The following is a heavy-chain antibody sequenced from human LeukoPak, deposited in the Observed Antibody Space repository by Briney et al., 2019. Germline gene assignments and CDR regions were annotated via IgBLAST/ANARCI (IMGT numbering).Heavy chain of an antibody. Sequence: GSLRLSCAASGFTFSSYAMHWVRQAPGKGLEYVSAISSNGGSTYYANSVKGRFTISRDNSKITLYLQMGSLRAEDMAVYYCARDLSVRGVKGPPGYWGQGTLVTVSS. V-gene: IGHV3-64*01. D-gene: IGHD3-10*02. CDR1: GFTFSSYA. CDR3: ARDLSVRGVKGPPGY. CDR2: ISSNGGST. J-gene: IGHJ4*02.